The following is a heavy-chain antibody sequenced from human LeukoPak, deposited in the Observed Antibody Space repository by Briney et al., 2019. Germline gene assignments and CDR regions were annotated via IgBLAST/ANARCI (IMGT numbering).Heavy chain of an antibody. CDR2: IYSAGST. V-gene: IGHV3-53*01. CDR1: GFSFSRYY. J-gene: IGHJ4*02. CDR3: ARVFRYSSFDY. D-gene: IGHD3-9*01. Sequence: PGGSLRLSCAASGFSFSRYYMGWVRQAPGKGLRWVSLIYSAGSTYYADSVQGRFTISGDDSENTVYLQMDSLRAEDTAVYFCARVFRYSSFDYWGQGTLVTVSS.